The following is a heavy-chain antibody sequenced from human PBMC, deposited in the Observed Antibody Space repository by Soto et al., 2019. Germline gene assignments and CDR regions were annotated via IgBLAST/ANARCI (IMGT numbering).Heavy chain of an antibody. V-gene: IGHV3-11*01. CDR1: GFTFSDYY. J-gene: IGHJ4*02. D-gene: IGHD4-17*01. Sequence: GGSLRLSCTASGFTFSDYYMSWIRQAPGKGLEWISYISSSDTTVDYADSVKGRFTISRDNAKSSLYLQVNSLRAEDTVVYYCAKDYGDYGGFGYWGQGTLVTVSS. CDR2: ISSSDTTV. CDR3: AKDYGDYGGFGY.